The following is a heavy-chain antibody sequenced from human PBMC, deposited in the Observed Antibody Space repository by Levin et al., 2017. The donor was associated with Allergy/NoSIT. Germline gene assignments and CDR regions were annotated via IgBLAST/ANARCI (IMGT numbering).Heavy chain of an antibody. J-gene: IGHJ5*02. CDR2: INPNSGGT. V-gene: IGHV1-2*02. D-gene: IGHD3-22*01. CDR3: ARVTYLTVYDSSGYYTNNWFDP. CDR1: GYTFTGYY. Sequence: ASVKVSCKASGYTFTGYYMHWVRQAPGQGLEWMGWINPNSGGTNYAQKFQGRVTMTRDTSISTAYMELSRLRSDDTAVYYCARVTYLTVYDSSGYYTNNWFDPWGQGTLVTVSS.